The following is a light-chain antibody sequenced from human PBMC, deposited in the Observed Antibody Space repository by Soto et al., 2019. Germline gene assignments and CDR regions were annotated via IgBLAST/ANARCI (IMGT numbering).Light chain of an antibody. CDR2: SNN. J-gene: IGLJ3*02. Sequence: QAVVTQPPSASGTPGQRVTISCSGSSSNIGSYIVNWHQQLPGTAPKLLIYSNNQRPSGVPDRFSGSKSGTSAFLAISGLQSEDEADYYCASWDDSLNGWVFGGGTKLTVL. V-gene: IGLV1-44*01. CDR1: SSNIGSYI. CDR3: ASWDDSLNGWV.